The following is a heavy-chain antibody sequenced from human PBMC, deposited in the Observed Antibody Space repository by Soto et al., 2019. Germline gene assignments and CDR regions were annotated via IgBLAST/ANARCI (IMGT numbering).Heavy chain of an antibody. D-gene: IGHD1-26*01. CDR2: INPSIGST. Sequence: ASVKVSCKASGYTLSSYYMYWVRQAPGQGLEWMGVINPSIGSTNYAQKFQGRVIMTRDTSTSTVYMELSTLRSDDTAVYYCARLYSGSRLDYWGQGTLVTVSS. CDR1: GYTLSSYY. CDR3: ARLYSGSRLDY. J-gene: IGHJ4*02. V-gene: IGHV1-46*01.